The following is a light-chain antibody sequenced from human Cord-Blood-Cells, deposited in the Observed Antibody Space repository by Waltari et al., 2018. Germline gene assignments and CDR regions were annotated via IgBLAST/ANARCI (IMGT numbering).Light chain of an antibody. CDR3: QSADSSGTVV. J-gene: IGLJ2*01. CDR1: ALPKQY. CDR2: KDS. Sequence: SYELTQPPSVSVSPGQTARIPCPGDALPKQYAYWYQRKPGQAPVLVIYKDSERPSGIPERFSGSSSGTTVTLTISGVQAEDEADYYCQSADSSGTVVFGGGTKLTVL. V-gene: IGLV3-25*03.